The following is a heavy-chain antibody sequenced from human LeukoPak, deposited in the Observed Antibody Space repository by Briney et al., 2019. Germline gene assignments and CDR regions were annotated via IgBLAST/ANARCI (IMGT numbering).Heavy chain of an antibody. J-gene: IGHJ5*02. Sequence: SETLSLTCTVSGGSISSGGYYWSWIRQPPGKGLEWIGYIYHSGSTYYNPSLKSRVTISVDRSKNQFSLKLSSVTAADTAVYYCVRGHYDSPWFDPWGQGTLVTVSS. D-gene: IGHD3-22*01. CDR3: VRGHYDSPWFDP. V-gene: IGHV4-30-2*01. CDR2: IYHSGST. CDR1: GGSISSGGYY.